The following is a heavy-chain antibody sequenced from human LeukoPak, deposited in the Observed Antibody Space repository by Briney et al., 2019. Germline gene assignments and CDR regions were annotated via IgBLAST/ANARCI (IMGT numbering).Heavy chain of an antibody. CDR1: GGSVSSGRYY. V-gene: IGHV4-39*01. D-gene: IGHD5-18*01. J-gene: IGHJ4*02. CDR2: MSHSGTT. CDR3: ARHYKWIQLWSFFDY. Sequence: KPSETLSLTCTVSGGSVSSGRYYWGWIRQPPGKGLEWIGSMSHSGTTNYNPSLKSRVTTSVDTSKNQFSLKLSSVTAADTAMYYCARHYKWIQLWSFFDYWGRGILVTVSS.